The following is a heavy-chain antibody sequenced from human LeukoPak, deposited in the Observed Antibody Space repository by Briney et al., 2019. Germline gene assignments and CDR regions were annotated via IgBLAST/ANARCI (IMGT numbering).Heavy chain of an antibody. Sequence: SETLSLTCTVSGGSISGYYWSWIRQPPGQGLEWIGYISYSGSANHNPSLKSRVTISVDTSKNQFSLKLSSVTAADTAVYYCARSPDSSGYWDAFDIWGRGTMVTVPS. CDR2: ISYSGSA. D-gene: IGHD3-22*01. CDR1: GGSISGYY. V-gene: IGHV4-59*08. J-gene: IGHJ3*02. CDR3: ARSPDSSGYWDAFDI.